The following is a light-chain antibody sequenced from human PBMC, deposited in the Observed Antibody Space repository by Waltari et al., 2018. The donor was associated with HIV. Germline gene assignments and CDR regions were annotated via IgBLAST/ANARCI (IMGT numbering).Light chain of an antibody. CDR1: RSAVGGYKY. Sequence: QSALTQPRSVSGSPGQSVTISCTGTRSAVGGYKYVSWYQQHPGKAPKLMIYDVSKRPSGVPDRFSGSKSGNTASLTISGLQAEDEADYYCCSYAGSYNYVFGTGTKVTVL. V-gene: IGLV2-11*01. CDR3: CSYAGSYNYV. J-gene: IGLJ1*01. CDR2: DVS.